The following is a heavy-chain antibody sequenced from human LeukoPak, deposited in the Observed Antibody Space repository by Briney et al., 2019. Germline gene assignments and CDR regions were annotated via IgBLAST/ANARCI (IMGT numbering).Heavy chain of an antibody. Sequence: ASVKVSCKASGYTFTKYGITWVRQAPGQGLEWMGWISAYNGNTNYAQKLQGRVTMTTDTSTSTAYMELRSLRSDDTAVYYCARDLRATTMVRGVIITLAYWGQGTLVTVSS. D-gene: IGHD3-10*01. CDR3: ARDLRATTMVRGVIITLAY. CDR1: GYTFTKYG. J-gene: IGHJ4*02. CDR2: ISAYNGNT. V-gene: IGHV1-18*01.